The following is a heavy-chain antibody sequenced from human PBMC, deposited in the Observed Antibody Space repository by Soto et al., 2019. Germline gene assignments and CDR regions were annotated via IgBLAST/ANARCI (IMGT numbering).Heavy chain of an antibody. CDR2: ILWNDEK. CDR1: GFSLTNVRMG. Sequence: SGPTLVNPTDTLTLTCTVSGFSLTNVRMGVTWIRQPPGNAPEWLAHILWNDEKSYRTSLKSRLTVSKDTSKSQVVLTMTNMDPVDKETYYCERTLDDGGRCRCTNCYWLDPWGQGTRVTLCS. D-gene: IGHD2-21*02. CDR3: ERTLDDGGRCRCTNCYWLDP. V-gene: IGHV2-26*01. J-gene: IGHJ5*02.